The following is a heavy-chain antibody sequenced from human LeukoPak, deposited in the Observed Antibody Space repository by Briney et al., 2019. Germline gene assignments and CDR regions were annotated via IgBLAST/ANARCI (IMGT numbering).Heavy chain of an antibody. Sequence: SETLSLTCAVYGGPFSGYYWSWIRQPPGKGLEWIGEINHSGSTNYNPSLKSRVTISVDTSKNQFSLKLSSVTAADTAVYYCARGGYSGSYNQSYYYYYGMDVWGQGTTVTVSS. J-gene: IGHJ6*02. V-gene: IGHV4-34*01. CDR1: GGPFSGYY. CDR3: ARGGYSGSYNQSYYYYYGMDV. CDR2: INHSGST. D-gene: IGHD1-26*01.